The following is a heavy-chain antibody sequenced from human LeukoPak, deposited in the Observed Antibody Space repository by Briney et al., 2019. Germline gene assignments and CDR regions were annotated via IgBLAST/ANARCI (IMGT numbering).Heavy chain of an antibody. Sequence: GGSLRLSCAASGFTFTDFYMSWIRQAPGKGLEWVSYITNSGTTIYYADSVKGRFTISRDNAKNSLYLQMNSLRAEDTAVYYCARDWRDIVVVGWFDPWGQGTLVTVSS. J-gene: IGHJ5*02. CDR3: ARDWRDIVVVGWFDP. V-gene: IGHV3-11*01. CDR2: ITNSGTTI. CDR1: GFTFTDFY. D-gene: IGHD2-2*01.